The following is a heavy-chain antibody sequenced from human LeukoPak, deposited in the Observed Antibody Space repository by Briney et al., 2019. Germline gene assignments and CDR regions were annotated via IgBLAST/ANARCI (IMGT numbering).Heavy chain of an antibody. CDR3: VSPLIAAIGSSV. V-gene: IGHV3-48*02. D-gene: IGHD6-13*01. CDR2: ISESSSTI. CDR1: GLTFSTYS. Sequence: GGSLRLSCAASGLTFSTYSMHWVRQAPGKGLEWVSYISESSSTIYYADSVKGRFTISRDNAKNSVYLQMNSLRDEDTAVYYCVSPLIAAIGSSVWGQGTAVTVSS. J-gene: IGHJ6*02.